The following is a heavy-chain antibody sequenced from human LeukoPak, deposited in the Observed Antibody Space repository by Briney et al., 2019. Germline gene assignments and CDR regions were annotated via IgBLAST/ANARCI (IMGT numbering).Heavy chain of an antibody. V-gene: IGHV3-9*02. Sequence: GGSLRLSCAVSGSSSDDYAMHWVRQVPGKGLEWVSGISWNSDNIGYADSVKGRFTTSRDNAKNSLYLQMNSLRAEDTALYYCAINGGGDSGYGNFDYWGQGTLVTVSS. CDR3: AINGGGDSGYGNFDY. D-gene: IGHD5-12*01. CDR2: ISWNSDNI. CDR1: GSSSDDYA. J-gene: IGHJ4*02.